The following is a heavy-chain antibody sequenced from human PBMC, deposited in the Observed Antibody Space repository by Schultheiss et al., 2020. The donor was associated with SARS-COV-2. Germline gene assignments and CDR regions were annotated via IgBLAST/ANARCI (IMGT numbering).Heavy chain of an antibody. D-gene: IGHD3-10*01. CDR1: GFTFSSYS. J-gene: IGHJ5*02. Sequence: GGSLRLSCAASGFTFSSYSMNWVRQAPGKGLMWVSRINEDGTTTNYADSVKGRFTISRDNAKNSLYLQMNSLRAEDTALYYCARVPGSGSYYNWFDPWGQGTLVTAPQ. CDR3: ARVPGSGSYYNWFDP. CDR2: INEDGTTT. V-gene: IGHV3-74*01.